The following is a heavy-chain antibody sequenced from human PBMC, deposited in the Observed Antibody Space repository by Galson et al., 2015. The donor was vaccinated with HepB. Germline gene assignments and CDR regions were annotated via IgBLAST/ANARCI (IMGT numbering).Heavy chain of an antibody. Sequence: SVKVSCKASGYTFTSYGISWVRQAPGQGLEWMGWISAYNGNTNYAQKLQGRVTMTTDTSTSTAYMELRSLRSDDTAVYYCARGYDFWSGCPGWFDPWGQGTLVTVSS. D-gene: IGHD3-3*01. CDR3: ARGYDFWSGCPGWFDP. CDR1: GYTFTSYG. V-gene: IGHV1-18*04. J-gene: IGHJ5*02. CDR2: ISAYNGNT.